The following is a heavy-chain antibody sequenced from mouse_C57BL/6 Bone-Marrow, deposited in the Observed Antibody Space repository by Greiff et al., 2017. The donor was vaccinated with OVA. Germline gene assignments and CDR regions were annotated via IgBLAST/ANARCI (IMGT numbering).Heavy chain of an antibody. D-gene: IGHD1-1*01. CDR3: ARSPDYYYGSSYDAMDY. Sequence: VQLQQSGPGLAKPSQTLSLTCSVTGYSITSDYWNWIRKFPGNKLEYMGYISYSGSTYYNPSLKSRISITRDTSKNQYYLQLNSVTTEDTATYYCARSPDYYYGSSYDAMDYWGQGTSVTVSS. CDR2: ISYSGST. V-gene: IGHV3-8*01. J-gene: IGHJ4*01. CDR1: GYSITSDY.